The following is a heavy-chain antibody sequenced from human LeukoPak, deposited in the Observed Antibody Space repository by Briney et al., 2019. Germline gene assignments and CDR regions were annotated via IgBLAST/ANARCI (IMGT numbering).Heavy chain of an antibody. CDR2: IYPGDSDT. D-gene: IGHD3-22*01. J-gene: IGHJ4*02. CDR1: GYSFTTYW. V-gene: IGHV5-51*01. CDR3: ARLLNYDDLDY. Sequence: GESLKISCKGSGYSFTTYWIGWVRQLPGKGLEWMGIIYPGDSDTRYSPSFQGQVTISADKSISTAYLQWSSLKASDTATYYCARLLNYDDLDYWGQGTLVTVSS.